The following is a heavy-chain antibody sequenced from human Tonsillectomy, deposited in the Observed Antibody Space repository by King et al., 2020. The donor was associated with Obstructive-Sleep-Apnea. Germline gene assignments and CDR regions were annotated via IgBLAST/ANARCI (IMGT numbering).Heavy chain of an antibody. V-gene: IGHV3-64D*06. Sequence: VQLVESGGGLVQPGGSLRLSCSASGFTFSSYAMHWVRQAPGKGLEYVSAISSNGGSTYYADSVKGRFTISRDNSKNTLYLQMSSLRAEDTAVYYCVKDVERYFDWLSPPTVWFDPWGQGTLVTVSS. J-gene: IGHJ5*02. CDR3: VKDVERYFDWLSPPTVWFDP. D-gene: IGHD3-9*01. CDR1: GFTFSSYA. CDR2: ISSNGGST.